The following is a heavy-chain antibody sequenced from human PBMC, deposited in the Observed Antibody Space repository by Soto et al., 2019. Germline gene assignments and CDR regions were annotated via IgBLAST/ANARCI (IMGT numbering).Heavy chain of an antibody. CDR2: IIPIFGTA. CDR3: ASPYCGGDCYSIFYYFDY. J-gene: IGHJ4*02. Sequence: SVKVSCKASGGTFSSYAISWVRQAPGQGLEWMGGIIPIFGTANYAQKFQGRVTITADESTSTAYMELSSLRSEDTAVYYCASPYCGGDCYSIFYYFDYWGQGTLVTVSS. V-gene: IGHV1-69*13. CDR1: GGTFSSYA. D-gene: IGHD2-21*02.